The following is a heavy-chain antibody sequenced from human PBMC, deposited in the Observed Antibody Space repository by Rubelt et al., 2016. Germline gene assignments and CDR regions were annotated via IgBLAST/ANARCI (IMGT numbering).Heavy chain of an antibody. D-gene: IGHD6-6*01. Sequence: QVHLQQWGAGLLKPSETLSLTCAVHGGSLSGYYWAWIRQAPGKGLEWIGEINHRGSTTYNPSLKSRVTISVATSRHQDSLKRNSVTAADTAIYFCAGEWLGSGSSYDHWGQGTLVTVSS. CDR1: GGSLSGYY. CDR3: AGEWLGSGSSYDH. J-gene: IGHJ5*02. V-gene: IGHV4-34*02. CDR2: INHRGST.